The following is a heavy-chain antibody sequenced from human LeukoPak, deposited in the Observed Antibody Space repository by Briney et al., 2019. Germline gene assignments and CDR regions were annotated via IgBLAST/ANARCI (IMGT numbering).Heavy chain of an antibody. V-gene: IGHV3-30*02. Sequence: PGGSLRLSCAASGFTFSSYGMHWVRQAPGKGLEWVAFIRYDGSNKYYADSVKGRFTISRDISKNTLYLQMNSLRPEDTAVYHCAREQNYGDYRVADYWGQGTLVTVSS. CDR3: AREQNYGDYRVADY. J-gene: IGHJ4*02. CDR2: IRYDGSNK. D-gene: IGHD4-17*01. CDR1: GFTFSSYG.